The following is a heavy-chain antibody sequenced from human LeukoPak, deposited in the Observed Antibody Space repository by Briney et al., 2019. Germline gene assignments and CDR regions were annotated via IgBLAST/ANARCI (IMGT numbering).Heavy chain of an antibody. CDR1: GFTFSDYE. D-gene: IGHD3-22*01. CDR3: ARDRPLPYDSRTFDY. J-gene: IGHJ4*02. Sequence: PGGSLRLSCAASGFTFSDYEMNWVRKAPGKGLEWVSYISSSGSAIYYAGSVRGRFTISRDNAKNSLYLQMNSLRAEDTAVYYCARDRPLPYDSRTFDYWGQGTLVTVSS. CDR2: ISSSGSAI. V-gene: IGHV3-48*03.